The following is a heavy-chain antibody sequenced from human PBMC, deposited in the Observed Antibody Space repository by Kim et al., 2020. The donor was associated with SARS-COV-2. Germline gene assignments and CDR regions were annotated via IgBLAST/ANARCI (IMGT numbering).Heavy chain of an antibody. Sequence: GGSLRLSCAASGFTVSSNYMSWVRQAPGKGLEWVSVIYSGGSTYYADSVKGRFTISRDNSKNTLYLQMNSLRAEDTAVYYCARSLYSSSWDPYFDYLGQGTLVTVSS. V-gene: IGHV3-66*01. CDR1: GFTVSSNY. J-gene: IGHJ4*02. CDR2: IYSGGST. D-gene: IGHD6-13*01. CDR3: ARSLYSSSWDPYFDY.